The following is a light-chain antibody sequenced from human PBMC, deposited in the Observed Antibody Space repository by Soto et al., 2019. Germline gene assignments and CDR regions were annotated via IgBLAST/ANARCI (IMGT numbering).Light chain of an antibody. Sequence: QSVLTQPASVSGSPGQSITISCTGTSSDAGSYNFVSWYQQHPGKAPKVMIYEDSKRPSGVSNRFSGSKSGNTASLTISGRQAEDEADYYCCSYASSSTDWVFGGGTKLTVL. CDR1: SSDAGSYNF. J-gene: IGLJ3*02. CDR3: CSYASSSTDWV. V-gene: IGLV2-23*01. CDR2: EDS.